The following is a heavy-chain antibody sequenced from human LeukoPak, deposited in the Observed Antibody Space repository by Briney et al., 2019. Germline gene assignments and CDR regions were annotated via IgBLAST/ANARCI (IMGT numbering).Heavy chain of an antibody. D-gene: IGHD4-17*01. CDR3: AKDLSTVTRYYYGMDV. CDR2: ISWDGGTR. J-gene: IGHJ6*02. Sequence: GGSLRLSCAASGFTFDDFTMHWVRQVPGKGLEWVSPISWDGGTRFYADSVKGRFTTSRDNSKITLYLQMNSLRAEDTAVYYCAKDLSTVTRYYYGMDVWGQGTTVTVSS. CDR1: GFTFDDFT. V-gene: IGHV3-43*01.